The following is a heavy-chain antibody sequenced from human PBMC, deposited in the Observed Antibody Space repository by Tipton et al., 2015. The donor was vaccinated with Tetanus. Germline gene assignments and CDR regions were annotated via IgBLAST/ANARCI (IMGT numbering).Heavy chain of an antibody. J-gene: IGHJ6*02. V-gene: IGHV1-69*06. D-gene: IGHD1/OR15-1a*01. CDR1: GGTLRGHS. CDR3: AQNKRGDYYYYYGWDV. Sequence: QSGPEVKKPGASVNVSCKASGGTLRGHSITWVRQAPGQGLEWMGGLIPMFGTPKHAQKFQDRVTMSADRSTSTFYMELSRLTSEDTATYYCAQNKRGDYYYYYGWDVWGPGTTVTVSS. CDR2: LIPMFGTP.